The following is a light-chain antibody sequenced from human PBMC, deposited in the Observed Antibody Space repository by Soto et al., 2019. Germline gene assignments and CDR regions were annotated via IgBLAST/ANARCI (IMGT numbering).Light chain of an antibody. Sequence: VLTQSPGTLSLSPGERATLSCRASQSVTSSYLAWYQQKPGQAPRLLIFSASKRVTAIPARFSGSGSGTDFTPTISGLEPEASAVYYCQLYGTSPPVAFGQGTKLEIK. CDR1: QSVTSSY. V-gene: IGKV3-20*01. J-gene: IGKJ2*01. CDR3: QLYGTSPPVA. CDR2: SAS.